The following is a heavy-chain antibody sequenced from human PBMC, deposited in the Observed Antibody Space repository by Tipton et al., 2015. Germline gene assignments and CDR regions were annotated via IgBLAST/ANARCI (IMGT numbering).Heavy chain of an antibody. Sequence: TLSLTCTVSGGSISSNYWSWIRQPPGKGLEWIGYIYYSGSTNYNPSLKSRVTISVDTSKNQFSLKLSSVTAADTAVYYCARVPSRTYYYDSSGSERYYYGMDVWGQGTPVTVSS. CDR1: GGSISSNY. V-gene: IGHV4-59*01. CDR3: ARVPSRTYYYDSSGSERYYYGMDV. D-gene: IGHD3-22*01. CDR2: IYYSGST. J-gene: IGHJ6*02.